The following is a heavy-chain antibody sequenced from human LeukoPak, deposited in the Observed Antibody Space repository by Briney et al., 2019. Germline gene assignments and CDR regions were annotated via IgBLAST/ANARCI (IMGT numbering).Heavy chain of an antibody. V-gene: IGHV4-34*01. J-gene: IGHJ4*02. Sequence: SETLSLTCAVYGGSFSGYYWSWIRQPPGKGLEWIGEINHSGSTKSNPSLMSRVTISVDRSKNQFSLKLSSVTAADPAVYYCGGGGVLDYWGQGTLVTVSS. CDR2: INHSGST. CDR3: GGGGVLDY. D-gene: IGHD3-16*01. CDR1: GGSFSGYY.